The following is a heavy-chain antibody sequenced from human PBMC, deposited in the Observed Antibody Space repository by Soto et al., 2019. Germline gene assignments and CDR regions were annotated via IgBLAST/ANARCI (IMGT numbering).Heavy chain of an antibody. D-gene: IGHD2-2*01. J-gene: IGHJ6*02. Sequence: GGSLRLSCAASGFTFSSYAMHWVRQAPGKGLEWVAVISYDGSNKYYADSVKGRFTISRDNSKNTLYLQMNSLRAEDTAVYYCARVCSSTSCRPYYYYYYGMDVWGQGTTVTVSS. CDR1: GFTFSSYA. V-gene: IGHV3-30-3*01. CDR2: ISYDGSNK. CDR3: ARVCSSTSCRPYYYYYYGMDV.